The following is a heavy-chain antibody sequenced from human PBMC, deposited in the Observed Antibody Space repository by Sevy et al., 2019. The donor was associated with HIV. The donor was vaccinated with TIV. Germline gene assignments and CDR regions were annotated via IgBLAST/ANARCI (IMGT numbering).Heavy chain of an antibody. CDR3: TTNTEEQYCSSTSCPVSKPGTYGMDV. D-gene: IGHD2-2*01. Sequence: GGSLRLSCAASGFTFSNAWMSWVRQAPGKGLEWVGRIKSKTDGGTTDYGAPVKGGLTISRKASKKTLYLQMNSLKTGNPAVHYCTTNTEEQYCSSTSCPVSKPGTYGMDVWGQGTTVTVSS. J-gene: IGHJ6*02. CDR1: GFTFSNAW. CDR2: IKSKTDGGTT. V-gene: IGHV3-15*01.